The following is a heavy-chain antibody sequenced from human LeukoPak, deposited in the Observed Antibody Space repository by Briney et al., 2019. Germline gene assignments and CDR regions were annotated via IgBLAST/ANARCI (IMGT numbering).Heavy chain of an antibody. J-gene: IGHJ4*02. CDR2: ISAYNGNT. V-gene: IGHV1-18*01. D-gene: IGHD1-26*01. CDR3: ARALNYYSGNYQLYDY. CDR1: GYTFTSYG. Sequence: VASVKVSCKASGYTFTSYGISWVRQAPGQGLEWMGWISAYNGNTNYAQKLQGRVTMTTDTSTSTAYMELRSLRSDDTAVYYCARALNYYSGNYQLYDYWGQGTLVAVSS.